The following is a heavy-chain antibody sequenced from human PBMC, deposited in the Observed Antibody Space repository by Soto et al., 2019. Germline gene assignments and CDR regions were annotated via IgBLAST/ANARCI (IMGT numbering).Heavy chain of an antibody. Sequence: SSETLSLTCTVSGGSISSSSYYWGWIRQPPGKGLEWIGSIYYSGGTYYNPSLKSRVTISVDTSKNQFSLKLSSVTAADTAVYYCASFPLPSSGWYGGYWGQGTLVTVPQ. V-gene: IGHV4-39*01. CDR1: GGSISSSSYY. CDR3: ASFPLPSSGWYGGY. CDR2: IYYSGGT. D-gene: IGHD6-19*01. J-gene: IGHJ4*02.